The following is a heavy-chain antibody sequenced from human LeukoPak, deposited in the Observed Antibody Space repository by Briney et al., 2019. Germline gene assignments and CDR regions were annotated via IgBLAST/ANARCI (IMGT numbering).Heavy chain of an antibody. CDR2: IYYSGTT. Sequence: SETLSLTCTISGGSFSSYYWSWIRQPPGKGLEWIGYIYYSGTTNYNPSLRSRVTISIDTSKNQFSLKLSSVTAADTAVYYCARERPAPWFFDLWGRGTLVTVSS. J-gene: IGHJ2*01. CDR1: GGSFSSYY. CDR3: ARERPAPWFFDL. D-gene: IGHD6-25*01. V-gene: IGHV4-59*01.